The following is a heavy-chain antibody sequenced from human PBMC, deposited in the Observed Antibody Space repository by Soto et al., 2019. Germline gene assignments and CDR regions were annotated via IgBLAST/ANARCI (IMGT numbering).Heavy chain of an antibody. Sequence: SETLSLTCTVSGASISSSYWSWIRQSPERGLEWIAYVYHTGATNYNPSLKSRVTISLDTSKGQFSLNLTSLTTADTAVHFCARGGNRYSNVASGVGGFDFWGQGSLVTVSS. V-gene: IGHV4-59*01. CDR1: GASISSSY. J-gene: IGHJ4*02. CDR2: VYHTGAT. D-gene: IGHD5-12*01. CDR3: ARGGNRYSNVASGVGGFDF.